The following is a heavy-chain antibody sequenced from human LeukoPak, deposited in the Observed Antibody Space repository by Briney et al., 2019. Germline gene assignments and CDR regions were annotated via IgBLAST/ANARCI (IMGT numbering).Heavy chain of an antibody. CDR1: GGSISSSSYY. V-gene: IGHV4-39*07. J-gene: IGHJ5*02. CDR3: ARVPSGCSSTSCYDPWFDP. D-gene: IGHD2-2*01. Sequence: SEALSLTCTVSGGSISSSSYYWGWIRQPPGKGLEWIGSIYYSGSTYYNPSLKSRVTISVDTSKNQFSLKLSSVTAADTAVYYCARVPSGCSSTSCYDPWFDPWGQGTLVTVSS. CDR2: IYYSGST.